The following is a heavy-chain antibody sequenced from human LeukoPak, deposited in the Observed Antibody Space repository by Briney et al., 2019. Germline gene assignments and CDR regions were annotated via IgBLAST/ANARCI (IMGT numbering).Heavy chain of an antibody. V-gene: IGHV1-69*13. CDR3: ARGSYGPRAFDY. J-gene: IGHJ4*02. CDR2: IIPIFGTA. Sequence: ASVKVSCKASGGTFSRYAISWVRQAPGQGLEWMGGIIPIFGTADYAQKFQGRVTITADESTSTAYMELSSLRSEDTAVYYCARGSYGPRAFDYWGQGTLVTVSS. CDR1: GGTFSRYA. D-gene: IGHD5-18*01.